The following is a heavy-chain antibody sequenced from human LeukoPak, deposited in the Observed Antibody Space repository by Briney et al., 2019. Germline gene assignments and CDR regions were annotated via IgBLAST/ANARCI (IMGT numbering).Heavy chain of an antibody. V-gene: IGHV3-30*03. CDR2: ISYDGSNK. J-gene: IGHJ6*03. D-gene: IGHD1-1*01. Sequence: PGGSLRLSCAASGFTFSSYGMHWVRQAPGKGLEWVAVISYDGSNKYYADSVKGRFTISRDNSKNTLYLQINSLRAEDTAVYYCARENGGSYFYMDVWGKGTTVTVSS. CDR3: ARENGGSYFYMDV. CDR1: GFTFSSYG.